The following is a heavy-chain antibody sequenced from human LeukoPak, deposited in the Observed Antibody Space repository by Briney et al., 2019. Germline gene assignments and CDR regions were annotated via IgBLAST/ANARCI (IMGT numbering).Heavy chain of an antibody. Sequence: GGSLRLSCAASGFTFSSFAMTWVRQAPGEGLEWVSAISGDDGRTFYAVSVKGRFTISRDNSKNTLYLQMNSLRAEDTAVYYCAKYVSAKGPPYALDVWGQGTTVTVSS. CDR3: AKYVSAKGPPYALDV. CDR2: ISGDDGRT. J-gene: IGHJ6*02. CDR1: GFTFSSFA. D-gene: IGHD2/OR15-2a*01. V-gene: IGHV3-23*01.